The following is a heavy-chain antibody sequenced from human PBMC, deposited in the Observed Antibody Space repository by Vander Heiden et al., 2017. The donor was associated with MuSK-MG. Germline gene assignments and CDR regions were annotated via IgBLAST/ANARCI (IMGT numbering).Heavy chain of an antibody. CDR3: ARDMGGMTTVTTSIDY. D-gene: IGHD4-17*01. V-gene: IGHV3-21*06. J-gene: IGHJ4*02. Sequence: VHLVESGGGLVKSGESLRLSCVGSGFSFRTYSMNWVRQAPGKGLEWVASISSTGLDIDYADVVNGRFTISRDNAKNSLFLQMNSLSDDDAAVYDCARDMGGMTTVTTSIDYCGQGGLGTIP. CDR2: ISSTGLDI. CDR1: GFSFRTYS.